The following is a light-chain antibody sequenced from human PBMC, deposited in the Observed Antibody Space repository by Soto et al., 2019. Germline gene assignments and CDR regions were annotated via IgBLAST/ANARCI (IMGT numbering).Light chain of an antibody. V-gene: IGLV7-43*01. J-gene: IGLJ3*02. CDR3: LLYYGGGWV. Sequence: VVTQEPSLTVSPGGTVTLTCASSTGAVTSGYYPNWFQQKAGEAPRALIYSTSYKHSWTPARFSGSLLGGKAALTLSGVQPEDEAEYYCLLYYGGGWVFGGGTKLTVL. CDR2: STS. CDR1: TGAVTSGYY.